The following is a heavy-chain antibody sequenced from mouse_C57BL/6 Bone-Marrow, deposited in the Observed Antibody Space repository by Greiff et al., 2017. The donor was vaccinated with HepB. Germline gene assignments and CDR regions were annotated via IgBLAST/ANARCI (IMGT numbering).Heavy chain of an antibody. CDR1: GYTFTDYY. CDR3: ARRTVVASPWFAY. Sequence: EVQLQQSGPVLVKPGASVKMSCKASGYTFTDYYMNWVKQSHGKSLEWIGVINPYNGGTSYNQKFKGKATLTVHKSSSTAYMELNSLTSEDSAVYYCARRTVVASPWFAYWGQGTLVTVSA. J-gene: IGHJ3*01. D-gene: IGHD1-1*01. V-gene: IGHV1-19*01. CDR2: INPYNGGT.